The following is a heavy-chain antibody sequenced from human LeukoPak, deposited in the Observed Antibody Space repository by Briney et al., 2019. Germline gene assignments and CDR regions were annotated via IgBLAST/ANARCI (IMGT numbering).Heavy chain of an antibody. CDR3: AKDLGLDGYNIPIPFDY. D-gene: IGHD5-12*01. Sequence: GGSLRLSCAASGFTFTNYWMHWVRQAPGKGLVWVSRINSDGSSKSYADSVKGRFTISRDNSKNTLYLQMNSLRAEDTAVYYCAKDLGLDGYNIPIPFDYWGQGTLVTVSS. CDR1: GFTFTNYW. V-gene: IGHV3-74*01. CDR2: INSDGSSK. J-gene: IGHJ4*02.